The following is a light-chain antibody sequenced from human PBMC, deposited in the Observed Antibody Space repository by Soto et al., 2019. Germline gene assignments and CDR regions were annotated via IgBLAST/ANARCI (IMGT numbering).Light chain of an antibody. Sequence: QSVLTQAPSASGTPWQRVTISCSGSSSNIGSNTVSWYQQVPGTAPKLLIYSNDQRPSGVPDRFSGSKSGTSASLAIGGLQSEDEADYYCAAWDGSLNGWVFGGGTKLTVL. J-gene: IGLJ2*01. V-gene: IGLV1-44*01. CDR2: SND. CDR3: AAWDGSLNGWV. CDR1: SSNIGSNT.